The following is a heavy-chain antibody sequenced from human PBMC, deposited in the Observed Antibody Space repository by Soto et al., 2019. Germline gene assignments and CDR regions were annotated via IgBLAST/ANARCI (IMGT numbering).Heavy chain of an antibody. CDR2: ISAHSGNT. CDR1: GYRFSSYA. V-gene: IGHV1-8*02. CDR3: AREARNAFDI. Sequence: ASVKVSSKASGYRFSSYAISWVRQATGQGLEWMGWISAHSGNTNYPQKFQGRVTMTRNTSISTAYMELSSLRSEDTAVYYCAREARNAFDIWGQGTMVTVSS. J-gene: IGHJ3*02.